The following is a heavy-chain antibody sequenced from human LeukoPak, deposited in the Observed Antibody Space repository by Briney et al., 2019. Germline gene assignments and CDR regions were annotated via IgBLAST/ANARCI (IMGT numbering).Heavy chain of an antibody. V-gene: IGHV3-7*01. J-gene: IGHJ4*02. CDR2: IKEDASEE. CDR3: AIAAGWELGY. Sequence: GGSLRLSCAVSGFTSSRCWMSWVRQTPEKGLEWVANIKEDASEENYVDSVKGRFTISRDNAKNSLYLQMNSLRAEDTAVYYCAIAAGWELGYWGQGTLVTVSS. D-gene: IGHD6-25*01. CDR1: GFTSSRCW.